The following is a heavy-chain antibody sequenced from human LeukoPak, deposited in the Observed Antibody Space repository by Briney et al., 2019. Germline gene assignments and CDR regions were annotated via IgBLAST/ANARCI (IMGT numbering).Heavy chain of an antibody. CDR2: ISGSGGST. Sequence: GGSLRLSCAASGFTFSSYAMSWVRQAPGKGLEWVSAISGSGGSTYYADSVKGRFTISRDNSKNTLYLQMSSLRAEDTAVYYCAKSVRGIAVAGYFDYWGQGTLVTVSS. J-gene: IGHJ4*02. V-gene: IGHV3-23*01. CDR1: GFTFSSYA. CDR3: AKSVRGIAVAGYFDY. D-gene: IGHD6-19*01.